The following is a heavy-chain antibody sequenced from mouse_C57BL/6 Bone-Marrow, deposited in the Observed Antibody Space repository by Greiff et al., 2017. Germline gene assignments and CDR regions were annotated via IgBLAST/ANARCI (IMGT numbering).Heavy chain of an antibody. CDR2: INYDGSST. J-gene: IGHJ4*01. Sequence: EVQLVESEGGLVQPGSSMKLSCTASGFTFSDYYMAWVRQVPEKGLEWVANINYDGSSTYYLDSLKSRFIISRDNAKNILYLQMSSLKSEDTATYYCARDRGEGAMDYWGQGTSVTVAS. CDR1: GFTFSDYY. CDR3: ARDRGEGAMDY. V-gene: IGHV5-16*01.